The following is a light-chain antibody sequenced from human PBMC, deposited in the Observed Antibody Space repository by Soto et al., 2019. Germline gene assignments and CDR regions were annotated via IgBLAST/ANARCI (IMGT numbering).Light chain of an antibody. CDR2: KNN. CDR3: AAWDDSLNGRV. J-gene: IGLJ3*02. CDR1: SSNIGSNT. V-gene: IGLV1-44*01. Sequence: QSVLTQPPSASGTPGQRVTISCSGSSSNIGSNTVNWYQQLQGTAPKLLIYKNNQRPSGVPDRFSGSKSGTSASLAISGLQAGDEADYYCAAWDDSLNGRVFGGGTKVTVL.